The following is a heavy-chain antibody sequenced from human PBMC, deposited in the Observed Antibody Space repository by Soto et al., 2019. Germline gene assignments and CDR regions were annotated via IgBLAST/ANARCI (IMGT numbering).Heavy chain of an antibody. CDR1: GGSISSGGYY. D-gene: IGHD2-21*02. J-gene: IGHJ1*01. V-gene: IGHV4-31*03. CDR2: IYYSGST. Sequence: QVQLQESGPGLVKPSQTLSLTCTVSGGSISSGGYYWSWLRQHPGQGLEGIGYIYYSGSTYYNPALKSRVTISVDTSKNQFSLKLSSVTAADTAVYYCARDRAGAYHGDSHYFQHWGQGTLVTVSS. CDR3: ARDRAGAYHGDSHYFQH.